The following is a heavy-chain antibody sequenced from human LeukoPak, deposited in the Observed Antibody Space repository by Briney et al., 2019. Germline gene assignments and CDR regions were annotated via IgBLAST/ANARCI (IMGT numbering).Heavy chain of an antibody. Sequence: PSETLSLTCTVSGYSITSGYYWSWIRQPPGEGLEWMGYIYYNGYTRYNPSLRSRGTISVDTSKNLFSLRLSAVTAADTAVYYCARSPVIAVGRGYYFDSWGQGALVTVSS. CDR1: GYSITSGYY. CDR2: IYYNGYT. D-gene: IGHD2-15*01. J-gene: IGHJ4*02. CDR3: ARSPVIAVGRGYYFDS. V-gene: IGHV4-61*01.